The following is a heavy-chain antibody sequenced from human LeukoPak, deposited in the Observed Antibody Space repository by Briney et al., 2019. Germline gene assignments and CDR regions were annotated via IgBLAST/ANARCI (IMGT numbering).Heavy chain of an antibody. Sequence: PSETLSLTCTVSGGSISSSSYYWGWVRQPPGKGLEWIGSIYYSGSTYYNPSLKSRVTISVDTSKNQFSLKLSSVTAADTAVYYCARHRDKSSSGYYYRVWWFDPWGQGTLVTVSS. J-gene: IGHJ5*02. V-gene: IGHV4-39*01. D-gene: IGHD3-22*01. CDR1: GGSISSSSYY. CDR3: ARHRDKSSSGYYYRVWWFDP. CDR2: IYYSGST.